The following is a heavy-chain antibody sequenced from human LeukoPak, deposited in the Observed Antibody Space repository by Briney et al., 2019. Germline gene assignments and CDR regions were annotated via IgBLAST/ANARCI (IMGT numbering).Heavy chain of an antibody. CDR3: ARDPADDGYNPVYYFDY. V-gene: IGHV4-59*12. J-gene: IGHJ4*02. D-gene: IGHD5-24*01. CDR2: IYYSGST. Sequence: SETLSLTCSVSGGSINTTYWSWIRQPPGKGLEWIGYIYYSGSTYYNPSLKSRVTISVDTSKNQFSLKLSSVTAADTAVYYCARDPADDGYNPVYYFDYWGQGTLVTVSS. CDR1: GGSINTTY.